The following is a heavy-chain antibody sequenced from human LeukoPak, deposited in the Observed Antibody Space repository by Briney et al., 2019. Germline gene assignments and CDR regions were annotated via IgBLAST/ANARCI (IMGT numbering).Heavy chain of an antibody. J-gene: IGHJ4*02. CDR3: AREEKLSWELQHYFDY. D-gene: IGHD1-26*01. CDR1: GFTFSSYA. CDR2: ISYDGSNK. V-gene: IGHV3-30-3*01. Sequence: PGGSLRLSCAASGFTFSSYAMHWVRQAPGKGLEWVAVISYDGSNKYYAGSVKGRFTISRDNAKNSQYLQMNSLRAEDTAVYYCAREEKLSWELQHYFDYWGQGTLVTVSS.